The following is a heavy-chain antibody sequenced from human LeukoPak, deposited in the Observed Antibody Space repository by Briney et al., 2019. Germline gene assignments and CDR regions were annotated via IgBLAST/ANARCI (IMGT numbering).Heavy chain of an antibody. CDR2: ISYDGSNK. J-gene: IGHJ6*02. CDR1: GFTFSSYG. D-gene: IGHD3-22*01. V-gene: IGHV3-30*18. Sequence: GGSLRLSCAASGFTFSSYGMHWVRQAPGKGLEWVAVISYDGSNKYYADSVKGRFTISRDNSKHTLYLQMNSLRAEDTAVYYCANGYYYDSSGYYYFSLYYYGMDVWGQGTTVTVSS. CDR3: ANGYYYDSSGYYYFSLYYYGMDV.